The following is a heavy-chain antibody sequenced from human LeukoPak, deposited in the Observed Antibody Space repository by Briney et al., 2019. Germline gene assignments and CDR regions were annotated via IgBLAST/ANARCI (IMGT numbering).Heavy chain of an antibody. CDR3: ARHLGIRSYFDY. CDR1: GGSISSYY. J-gene: IGHJ4*02. V-gene: IGHV4-4*09. CDR2: IYTSGST. Sequence: SETLSLTCTVSGGSISSYYWSWIRQPPGKGLEWIGYIYTSGSTNYNPSLKSRVTISVDTSKNQFSLKLSSVTAADTAAYYCARHLGIRSYFDYWGQGTLVTVSS. D-gene: IGHD7-27*01.